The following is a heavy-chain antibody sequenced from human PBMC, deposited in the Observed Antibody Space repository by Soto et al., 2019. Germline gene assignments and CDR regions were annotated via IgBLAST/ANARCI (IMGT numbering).Heavy chain of an antibody. Sequence: QVQLQESGPGLVKPSETLSLTCTVSGGSVSSGSYSWSWMRQPPGKGLEWIGYVYHSGTTNYNPSLKSRVTISVDTSKKQFSLKLSSVTAADTAVYYCARGGGSYYIAYWGQGTLVTVSS. CDR1: GGSVSSGSYS. D-gene: IGHD1-26*01. V-gene: IGHV4-61*01. CDR2: VYHSGTT. J-gene: IGHJ4*02. CDR3: ARGGGSYYIAY.